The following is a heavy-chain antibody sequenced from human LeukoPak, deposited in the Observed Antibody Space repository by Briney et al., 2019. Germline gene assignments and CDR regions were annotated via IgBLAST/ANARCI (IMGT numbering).Heavy chain of an antibody. V-gene: IGHV3-23*01. CDR2: ISVTGSKR. CDR1: GFTFDDYG. CDR3: AKDSRAYCTSTSCFDFDF. Sequence: GGSLRLSCAASGFTFDDYGMSWVRQSPGKGLEWVSGISVTGSKRHYADSVKGRFTISRDNSKNTLYLQMNSLRAEDTALYYCAKDSRAYCTSTSCFDFDFWGQGILVTVSS. J-gene: IGHJ4*02. D-gene: IGHD2-2*01.